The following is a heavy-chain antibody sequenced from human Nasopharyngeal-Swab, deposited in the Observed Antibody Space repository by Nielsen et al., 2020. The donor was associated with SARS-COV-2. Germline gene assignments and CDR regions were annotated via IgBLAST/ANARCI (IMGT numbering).Heavy chain of an antibody. V-gene: IGHV3-13*04. D-gene: IGHD6-13*01. Sequence: GESLKISCAASGFTFSSYDMHWVRQATGKGLEWVSAIGTAGDTYYPGSVKGRFTISRENAKNSLYLQMNSLRAGDTAVYYCAPPAGDAFDIWGQGTMVTVSS. CDR2: IGTAGDT. CDR1: GFTFSSYD. J-gene: IGHJ3*02. CDR3: APPAGDAFDI.